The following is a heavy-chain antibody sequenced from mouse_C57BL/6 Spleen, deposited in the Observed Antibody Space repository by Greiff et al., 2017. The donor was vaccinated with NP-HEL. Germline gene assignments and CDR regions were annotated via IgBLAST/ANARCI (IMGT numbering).Heavy chain of an antibody. CDR2: IDPSDSET. CDR3: ARGFYYGSIYYAMDY. J-gene: IGHJ4*01. Sequence: QVQLQQSGAELVRPGSSVKLSCKASGYTFTSYWMHWVKQRPIQGLEWIGNIDPSDSETHYNQKFKDKATLTVDKSSSTAYMQLSSLTSEDSAVYYCARGFYYGSIYYAMDYWGQGTSVTVSS. V-gene: IGHV1-52*01. D-gene: IGHD1-1*01. CDR1: GYTFTSYW.